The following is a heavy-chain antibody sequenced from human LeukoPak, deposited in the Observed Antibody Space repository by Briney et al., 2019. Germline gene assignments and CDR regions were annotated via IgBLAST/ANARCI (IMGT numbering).Heavy chain of an antibody. CDR2: INHSGST. CDR3: ARAPGWFDP. V-gene: IGHV4-34*01. CDR1: GGSISSYY. J-gene: IGHJ5*02. Sequence: SETLSLTCTVSGGSISSYYWSWIRQPPGKGLEWIGEINHSGSTNYNPSLKSRVTISVDTSKNQFSLKLSSVTAADTAVYYCARAPGWFDPWGQGTLVTVSS.